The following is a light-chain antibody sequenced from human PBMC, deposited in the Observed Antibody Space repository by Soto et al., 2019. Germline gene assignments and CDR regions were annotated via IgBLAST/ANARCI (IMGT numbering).Light chain of an antibody. CDR1: QGISSY. CDR2: AAS. V-gene: IGKV1-9*01. CDR3: QQLNSYPRT. J-gene: IGKJ1*01. Sequence: IQLTQSPSSLSASVGDRVTITCRASQGISSYLAWYQQKPGKAPKLLIYAASTLQSGVPSMFSGSGSGTDFTLTISSLQPEDFATYYCQQLNSYPRTSGQGTKVEIK.